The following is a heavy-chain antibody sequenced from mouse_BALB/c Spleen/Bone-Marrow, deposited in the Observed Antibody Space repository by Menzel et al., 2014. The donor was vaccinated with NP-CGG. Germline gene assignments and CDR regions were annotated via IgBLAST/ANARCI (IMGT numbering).Heavy chain of an antibody. CDR2: INPDSSTI. V-gene: IGHV4-1*02. CDR3: ARLGYYGYFDY. J-gene: IGHJ2*01. D-gene: IGHD2-3*01. CDR1: GFDFSRYW. Sequence: EVQGVESGGGLVQPGGSLKLSCAASGFDFSRYWMSWVRQAPGKGLEWIGEINPDSSTINYTPSLKDKFIISRDNAKNTLYLQMNKVRSEDTALYYCARLGYYGYFDYWGQGTTPTVSS.